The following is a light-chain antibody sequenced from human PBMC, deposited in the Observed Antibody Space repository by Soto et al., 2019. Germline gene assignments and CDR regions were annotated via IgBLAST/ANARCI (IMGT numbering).Light chain of an antibody. CDR2: DVS. CDR1: SSDVGGYNY. CDR3: SSYTCSGTLV. J-gene: IGLJ2*01. V-gene: IGLV2-14*01. Sequence: QSALTQPASVSGSPGQSITISCTGTSSDVGGYNYVSWYQQHPGKAPELMLYDVSNRPSGVSNRFSGSKSGNTASLTISGLQAEEEDDYYCSSYTCSGTLVFGGGTKLTVL.